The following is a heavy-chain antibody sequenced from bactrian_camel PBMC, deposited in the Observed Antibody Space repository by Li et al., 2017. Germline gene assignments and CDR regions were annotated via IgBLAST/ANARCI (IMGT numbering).Heavy chain of an antibody. CDR2: IAGDGRT. CDR1: GYTLPMN. D-gene: IGHD2*01. J-gene: IGHJ4*01. CDR3: AAGAARATIAESDFHD. V-gene: IGHV3S53*01. Sequence: QVQLVESGGDSVQAGESLRLSCVASGYTLPMNMGWFRRLPGQEREGVAAIAGDGRTDYADSVKGRFTITQDNAKITLYLQMNSLKPEDTGTYYCAAGAARATIAESDFHDWGQGTQVTVS.